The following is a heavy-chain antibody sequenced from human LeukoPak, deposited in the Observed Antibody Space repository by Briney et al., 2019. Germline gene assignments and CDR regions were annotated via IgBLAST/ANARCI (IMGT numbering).Heavy chain of an antibody. CDR2: INHSGST. CDR3: ARGRRIGYCSSTSCYVSGKVWFDP. CDR1: GGSFSGYY. J-gene: IGHJ5*02. D-gene: IGHD2-2*01. Sequence: SETLSLTSAVYGGSFSGYYWSWIRQPPGKGLKWIGEINHSGSTNYNPSLKSRVTISVDTSKNQFSLKLSSVTAADTAVYYCARGRRIGYCSSTSCYVSGKVWFDPWGQGTLVTVSS. V-gene: IGHV4-34*01.